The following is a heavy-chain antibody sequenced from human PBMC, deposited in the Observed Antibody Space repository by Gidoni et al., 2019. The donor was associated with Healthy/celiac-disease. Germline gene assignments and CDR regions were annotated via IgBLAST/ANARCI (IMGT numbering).Heavy chain of an antibody. D-gene: IGHD5-18*01. J-gene: IGHJ4*02. CDR2: INHSGST. Sequence: QVQLQQWGAGLLKPSETLSLTCAVYGGSFSGYYWSWIRQPPGKGLEWIGEINHSGSTNYNPSLKSRVTISVDTSKNQFSLKLSSVTAADTAVYYCARARGYSYGPGGYWGQGTLVTVSS. CDR3: ARARGYSYGPGGY. V-gene: IGHV4-34*01. CDR1: GGSFSGYY.